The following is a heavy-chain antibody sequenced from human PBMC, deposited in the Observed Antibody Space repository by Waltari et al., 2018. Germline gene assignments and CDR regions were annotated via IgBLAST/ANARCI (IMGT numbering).Heavy chain of an antibody. CDR2: IDSGGST. CDR3: ARVRLSSWYDIDY. D-gene: IGHD6-13*01. Sequence: EVQLVESGGGLVQPGGSLRLSCAASGFTVSSNYMSWVRQAPGKGLEWVSVIDSGGSTYYADSVKGRFTISRDNSKNTLYLQMNSLRAEDTAVYYCARVRLSSWYDIDYWGQGTLVTVSS. V-gene: IGHV3-66*02. CDR1: GFTVSSNY. J-gene: IGHJ4*02.